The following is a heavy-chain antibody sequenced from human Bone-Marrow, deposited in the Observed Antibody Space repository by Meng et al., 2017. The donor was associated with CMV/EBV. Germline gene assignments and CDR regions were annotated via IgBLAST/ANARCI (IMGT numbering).Heavy chain of an antibody. V-gene: IGHV3-13*01. CDR2: IGTAGDT. CDR1: GFTFSSYD. CDR3: ARARYCSGGSCDYAFGI. Sequence: GGSLRLSCAASGFTFSSYDMHWVRQATGKGLEWVSAIGTAGDTYYPGSVKGRFTISRENAKNPLYLQMNSLRAGDTAVYYCARARYCSGGSCDYAFGIWGQGKMV. J-gene: IGHJ3*02. D-gene: IGHD2-15*01.